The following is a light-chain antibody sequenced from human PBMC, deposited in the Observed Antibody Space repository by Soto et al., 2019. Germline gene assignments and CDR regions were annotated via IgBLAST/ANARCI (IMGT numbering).Light chain of an antibody. CDR1: QDIKSS. V-gene: IGKV1-27*01. CDR2: TAS. CDR3: QQYDNGPLT. Sequence: DIQMTQSPPSLSASIGDRVSITCRASQDIKSSLAWYQKKPGEPPKLLIFTASRSEAGVPSRFRGSGSGTDFTLTITGLQPEDFAAYYCQQYDNGPLTFGGGTAVE. J-gene: IGKJ4*01.